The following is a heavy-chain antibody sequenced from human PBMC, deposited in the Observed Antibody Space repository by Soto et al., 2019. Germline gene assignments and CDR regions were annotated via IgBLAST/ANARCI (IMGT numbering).Heavy chain of an antibody. CDR3: ATLPAAMYFYGSDV. CDR2: ILHSGSN. J-gene: IGHJ6*02. Sequence: PSETLSLTCSVSGGSVGISTYYWAWVRQTPGKGLEWLGSILHSGSNYYNPSLKSRLTLSVDTSEDQFSLNLSSVTATDTGVYYCATLPAAMYFYGSDVWGPGTTVTVSS. CDR1: GGSVGISTYY. D-gene: IGHD2-2*01. V-gene: IGHV4-39*01.